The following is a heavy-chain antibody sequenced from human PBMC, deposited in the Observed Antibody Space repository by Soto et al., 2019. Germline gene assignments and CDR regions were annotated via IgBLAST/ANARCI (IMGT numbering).Heavy chain of an antibody. J-gene: IGHJ4*02. Sequence: EVQLAESGGGLVNPGGSLRLSCVASGFPFSYSWMSWVRQAPGKGLEWVARIKSETDGGTTDYAAPVEGRFTISRDDSKNTLNXXXXXXXXXXXXXXXXXXXXXXXGSYRVRWAYWGQGTLVTVSS. CDR1: GFPFSYSW. CDR3: XXXXXXXGSYRVRWAY. CDR2: IKSETDGGTT. D-gene: IGHD3-16*02. V-gene: IGHV3-15*01.